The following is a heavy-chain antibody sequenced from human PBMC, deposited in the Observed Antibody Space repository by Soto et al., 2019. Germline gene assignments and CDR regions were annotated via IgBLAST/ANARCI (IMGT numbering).Heavy chain of an antibody. CDR1: GFTFSSYW. D-gene: IGHD3-22*01. V-gene: IGHV3-7*01. J-gene: IGHJ6*02. CDR3: ARDGGLYYYDSSGYYPYYGMDV. Sequence: GGSLRLSCAASGFTFSSYWMSWVRQAPGKGLEWVANIKQDGSEKYYVDSVKGRFTISRDNAKNSLYLQMNSLRAEDTAVYYCARDGGLYYYDSSGYYPYYGMDVWGQGTTVTVSS. CDR2: IKQDGSEK.